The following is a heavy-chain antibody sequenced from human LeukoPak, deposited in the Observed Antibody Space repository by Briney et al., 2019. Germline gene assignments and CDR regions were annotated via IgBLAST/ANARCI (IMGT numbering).Heavy chain of an antibody. J-gene: IGHJ4*02. V-gene: IGHV4-61*02. D-gene: IGHD2-8*01. Sequence: SQTLSLTCTVSGGSISSGSYYWSWIRQPAGKGLEWIGRIYISGSTSYNPSLKSQVTISVDTSKNQFSLKLSSVTAADTAVYYCARVGVLVLMVPNNYFDYWGQGTLVTVSS. CDR2: IYISGST. CDR3: ARVGVLVLMVPNNYFDY. CDR1: GGSISSGSYY.